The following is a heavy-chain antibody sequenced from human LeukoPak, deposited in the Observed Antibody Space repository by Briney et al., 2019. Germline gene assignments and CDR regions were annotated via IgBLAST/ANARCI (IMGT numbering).Heavy chain of an antibody. V-gene: IGHV3-30*02. J-gene: IGHJ4*02. D-gene: IGHD3-22*01. Sequence: GGSLRLSCAASGFTFSSYGMHWVRQAPGKGLEWVAFIRYDGSNKYYADSVKGRFTISRDNSKNTLYLQMSSLRAEDTAVYYCAKADLYYYDSSGYDFDYWGQGTLVTVSS. CDR1: GFTFSSYG. CDR3: AKADLYYYDSSGYDFDY. CDR2: IRYDGSNK.